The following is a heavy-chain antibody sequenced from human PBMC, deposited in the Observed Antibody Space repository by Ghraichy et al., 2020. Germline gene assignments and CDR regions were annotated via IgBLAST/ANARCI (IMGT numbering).Heavy chain of an antibody. CDR3: AREGWNYVPHYFDY. CDR1: GFTFSSYW. Sequence: GGSLRLSCAASGFTFSSYWMSWVRQAPGKGLEWVANIKQDGSEKYYVDSVKGRFTISRDNAKNSLYLQMNSLRAEDTAVYYCAREGWNYVPHYFDYWGQGTLVTVSS. CDR2: IKQDGSEK. V-gene: IGHV3-7*01. D-gene: IGHD1-7*01. J-gene: IGHJ4*02.